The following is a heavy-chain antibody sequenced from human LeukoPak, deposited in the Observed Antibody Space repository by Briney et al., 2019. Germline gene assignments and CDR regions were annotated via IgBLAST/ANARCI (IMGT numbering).Heavy chain of an antibody. CDR2: INPNSGGT. D-gene: IGHD2-21*02. J-gene: IGHJ3*02. V-gene: IGHV1-2*02. Sequence: GASVKVSCKASGYTFTGYYMHWVRQAPGQGLEWMGWINPNSGGTNYAQKFQGRVTMTRDTSISTAYMELSRLRSDDTAVYYCAGPGVTAIYHAAFDIWGQGTMVTVSS. CDR3: AGPGVTAIYHAAFDI. CDR1: GYTFTGYY.